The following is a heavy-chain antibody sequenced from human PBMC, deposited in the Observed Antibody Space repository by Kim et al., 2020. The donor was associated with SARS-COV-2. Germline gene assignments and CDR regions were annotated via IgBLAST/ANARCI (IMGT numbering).Heavy chain of an antibody. Sequence: SETLSLTCTVSGGSISSYYWSWIRQPPGKGLEWIGYIYYSGSTNYNPSLKSRVTISVDTSKNQFSLKLSSVTAADTAVYYCARHSKYYYDSSGPYDYWGQGTLVTVSS. J-gene: IGHJ4*02. CDR2: IYYSGST. CDR3: ARHSKYYYDSSGPYDY. D-gene: IGHD3-22*01. CDR1: GGSISSYY. V-gene: IGHV4-59*08.